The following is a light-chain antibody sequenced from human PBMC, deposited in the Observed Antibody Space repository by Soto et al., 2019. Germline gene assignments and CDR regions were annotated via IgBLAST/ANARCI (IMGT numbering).Light chain of an antibody. Sequence: ETVLTQSPGTLSLSPGERATLSCRASQSVSSSYLAWYQQKPGQAPRLLIYGASSRATGIPDRFSGSGSGTDFPLTISRLEPEDFAVYYCQQYGSSTGYTFGQGTKLEIK. CDR1: QSVSSSY. V-gene: IGKV3-20*01. CDR2: GAS. CDR3: QQYGSSTGYT. J-gene: IGKJ2*01.